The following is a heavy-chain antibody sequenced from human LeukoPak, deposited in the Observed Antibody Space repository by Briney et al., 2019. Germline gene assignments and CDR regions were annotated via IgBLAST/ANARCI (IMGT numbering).Heavy chain of an antibody. J-gene: IGHJ4*02. CDR2: ISYDGSNK. CDR1: GFTFSSYA. CDR3: ARDSGSSWVNYFDY. V-gene: IGHV3-30-3*01. Sequence: PGGSLRLSCAASGFTFSSYATHWVRQAPGKGLEWAAVISYDGSNKYYADSVKGRFTISRGNSKNTLYLQMNSLRAEDTAVYYCARDSGSSWVNYFDYWGQGTLVTVSS. D-gene: IGHD6-6*01.